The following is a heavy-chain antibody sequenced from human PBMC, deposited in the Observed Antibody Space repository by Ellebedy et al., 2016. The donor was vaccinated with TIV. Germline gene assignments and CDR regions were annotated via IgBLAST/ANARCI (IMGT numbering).Heavy chain of an antibody. Sequence: ASVKVSCKASGYTFTSYYMHWVRQAPGQGLEWMGIINPSGGSTSYAQKFQGRVTMTRDTSTSTVYMELSSLRSEDTAVYYCARDLFVVNYYDSSGYPPDYWGQGTLVTVSS. CDR3: ARDLFVVNYYDSSGYPPDY. D-gene: IGHD3-22*01. J-gene: IGHJ4*02. CDR2: INPSGGST. CDR1: GYTFTSYY. V-gene: IGHV1-46*01.